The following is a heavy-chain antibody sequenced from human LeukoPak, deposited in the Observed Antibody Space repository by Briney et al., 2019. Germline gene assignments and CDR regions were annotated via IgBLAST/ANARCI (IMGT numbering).Heavy chain of an antibody. CDR3: ARDNGYSYADDY. D-gene: IGHD5-18*01. CDR2: ITYNSGTI. Sequence: GGSLRLSCAASGFTFRSYAMQWVRQAPGKGLEWVSYITYNSGTIFYADSVKGRFTISRDNAKDSLYLQMSSLRDEDTAVYYCARDNGYSYADDYWVQGALVTVSS. CDR1: GFTFRSYA. J-gene: IGHJ4*02. V-gene: IGHV3-48*02.